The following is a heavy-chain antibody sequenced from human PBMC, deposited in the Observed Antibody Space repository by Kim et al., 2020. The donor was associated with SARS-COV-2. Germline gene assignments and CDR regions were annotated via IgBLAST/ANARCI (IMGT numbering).Heavy chain of an antibody. CDR2: ISWNSGSI. J-gene: IGHJ3*02. CDR3: AKEGFPLDQLLHDAFDI. Sequence: GGSLRLSCAASGFTFDDYAMHWVRQAPGKGLEWVSGISWNSGSIGYADSVKGRFTISRDNAKNSLYLQMNSLRAEDTALYYCAKEGFPLDQLLHDAFDIWGQGTMVTVSS. D-gene: IGHD2-2*01. V-gene: IGHV3-9*01. CDR1: GFTFDDYA.